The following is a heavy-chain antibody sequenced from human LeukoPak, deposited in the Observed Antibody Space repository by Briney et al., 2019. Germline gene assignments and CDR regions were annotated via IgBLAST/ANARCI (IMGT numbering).Heavy chain of an antibody. J-gene: IGHJ3*02. Sequence: GSLRLSCAASGFTFSSYWMSWVRQAPGKGLEWIGEINHSGSTNYNPSLKSRVTISVDTSKNQFSLKLSSVTAADTAVYYCARGPRRWLQFSVSDAFDIWGQGTMVTVSS. CDR2: INHSGST. D-gene: IGHD5-24*01. CDR3: ARGPRRWLQFSVSDAFDI. CDR1: GFTFSSYW. V-gene: IGHV4-34*01.